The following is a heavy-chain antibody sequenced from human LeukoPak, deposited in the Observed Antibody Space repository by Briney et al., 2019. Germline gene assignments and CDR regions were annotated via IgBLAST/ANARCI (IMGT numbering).Heavy chain of an antibody. CDR3: TKELHVAVAVADYYYFYMDV. J-gene: IGHJ6*03. CDR1: GFAFSSFA. D-gene: IGHD6-19*01. Sequence: GGSLRLSCAASGFAFSSFAMGWVRQSPGKGLEWLSTINGGGNTTFYSDSVKGRFTISRDNSKNTLYLHMDSLRPDDTATYYCTKELHVAVAVADYYYFYMDVWGRGTAVTVSS. CDR2: INGGGNTT. V-gene: IGHV3-23*01.